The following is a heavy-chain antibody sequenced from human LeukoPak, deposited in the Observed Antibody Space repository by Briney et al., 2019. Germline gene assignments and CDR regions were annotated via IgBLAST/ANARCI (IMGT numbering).Heavy chain of an antibody. CDR1: GFTFSSYA. V-gene: IGHV3-30-3*01. CDR2: ISYDGSNK. Sequence: PGGSRRLSCAASGFTFSSYAMHWVRQAPGKGLEWVAVISYDGSNKYYADSVKGRFTISRDNSKNTLYLQMNSLRAEDTAVYYCAREKMIVGFDYWGQGTLVTVSS. CDR3: AREKMIVGFDY. D-gene: IGHD3-22*01. J-gene: IGHJ4*02.